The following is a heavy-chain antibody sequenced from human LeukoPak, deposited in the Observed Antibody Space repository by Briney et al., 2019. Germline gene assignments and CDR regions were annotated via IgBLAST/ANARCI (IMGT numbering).Heavy chain of an antibody. CDR3: ARSKTRFDY. CDR2: INPDGSEK. CDR1: GFTFSSPW. Sequence: GGSLRLSCVASGFTFSSPWMSWVRQAPGKGLEWVANINPDGSEKYFVDSVKGRFTISRDNAQNSLYLQMNSLRAEDMRVCYCARSKTRFDYWGQGTLVTVSS. V-gene: IGHV3-7*01. J-gene: IGHJ4*02.